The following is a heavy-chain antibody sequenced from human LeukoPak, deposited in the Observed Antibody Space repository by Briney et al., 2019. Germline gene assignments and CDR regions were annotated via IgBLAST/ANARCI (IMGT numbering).Heavy chain of an antibody. J-gene: IGHJ4*02. CDR1: GGSISSYY. D-gene: IGHD3-10*01. V-gene: IGHV4-4*07. CDR3: ARGPSMVRGVSPLDY. CDR2: IYTSGST. Sequence: PSETLSLTCTVSGGSISSYYWSWIRQPAGKGLEWIGRIYTSGSTNYNPSLKSRVSISVDTSKNQFSLKLSSVTAADTAVYYCARGPSMVRGVSPLDYWGQGTLVTVSS.